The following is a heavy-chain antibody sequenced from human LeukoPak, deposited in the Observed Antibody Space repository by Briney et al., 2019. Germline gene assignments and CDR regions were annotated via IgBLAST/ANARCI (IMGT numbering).Heavy chain of an antibody. CDR3: ATLGYNWNLDY. CDR2: ISSSGSTI. J-gene: IGHJ4*02. V-gene: IGHV3-48*03. CDR1: GFTFSSYE. D-gene: IGHD1-20*01. Sequence: WGSLRLSCTASGFTFSSYEMNWVRQAPGKGLEWVSYISSSGSTIYYADSVKGRFTISRDNAKNSLYLQMNSLRAEDTAVYYCATLGYNWNLDYWGQGTLVTVSS.